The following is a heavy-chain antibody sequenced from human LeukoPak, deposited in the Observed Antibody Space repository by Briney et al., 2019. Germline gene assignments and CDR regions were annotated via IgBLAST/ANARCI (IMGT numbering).Heavy chain of an antibody. J-gene: IGHJ6*02. CDR2: IYYSGST. V-gene: IGHV4-31*03. Sequence: ASETLSLTCTVSGGSISSGGYYWSWIRQHPGKGLEWIGYIYYSGSTYYNPSLKSRVTISVDTSKNQFSLKLSSVTAADTAVYYCARDLGLRGGGGYDFWSGYYSYGMDVWGQGTTVTVSS. D-gene: IGHD3-3*01. CDR1: GGSISSGGYY. CDR3: ARDLGLRGGGGYDFWSGYYSYGMDV.